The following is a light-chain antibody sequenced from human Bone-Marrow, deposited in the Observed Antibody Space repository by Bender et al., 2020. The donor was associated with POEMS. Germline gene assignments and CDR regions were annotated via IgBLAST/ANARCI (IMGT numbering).Light chain of an antibody. CDR3: YSYAIGANVV. V-gene: IGLV2-23*01. CDR2: EYS. J-gene: IGLJ2*01. Sequence: QSALTQPASVSGSAGQSITISCTGTSNNIGGYNLVSWYQQHPGKAPKLIIYEYSRRPSGVSNRLLWYKSCHPASLTLSWLQAEDEADYFFYSYAIGANVVFGAGTKLTVL. CDR1: SNNIGGYNL.